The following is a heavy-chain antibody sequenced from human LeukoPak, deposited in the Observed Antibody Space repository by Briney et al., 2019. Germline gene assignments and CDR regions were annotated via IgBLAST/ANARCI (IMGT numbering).Heavy chain of an antibody. D-gene: IGHD1-26*01. CDR1: GYIFTSYW. CDR2: IYPGDSDT. V-gene: IGHV5-51*01. J-gene: IGHJ4*02. CDR3: ARLGVGATPHFDY. Sequence: GESLQISCQGSGYIFTSYWIGWVRQLPGKGLEWMGIIYPGDSDTRYSPSFQGQVTISADKSISTAYLQWSSLKASDTAMYYCARLGVGATPHFDYWGQGTLVTVSS.